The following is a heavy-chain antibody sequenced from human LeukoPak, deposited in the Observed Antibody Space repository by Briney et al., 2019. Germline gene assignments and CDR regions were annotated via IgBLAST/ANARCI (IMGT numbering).Heavy chain of an antibody. V-gene: IGHV1-2*02. D-gene: IGHD5-12*01. CDR3: ARTYGGYGQFDY. CDR1: GYTFTGYY. Sequence: ASVKNSCKASGYTFTGYYMHWVREAPGQGLEWMGWINPNSGGTNYAQKFQGRVTMTRDTSISTAYMELSRLRSDDTAVYYCARTYGGYGQFDYWGQGTLVTVSS. J-gene: IGHJ4*02. CDR2: INPNSGGT.